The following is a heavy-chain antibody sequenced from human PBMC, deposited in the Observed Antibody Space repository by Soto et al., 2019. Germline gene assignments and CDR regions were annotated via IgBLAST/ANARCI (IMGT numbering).Heavy chain of an antibody. D-gene: IGHD6-19*01. CDR1: GYTFTSYA. J-gene: IGHJ6*02. Sequence: GASVKVSCKASGYTFTSYAMHWVRQAPRQRLEWMGWINAGNGNTKYSQKFQGRVTITRDTSASTAYMELSSLRSEDTAVYYCARVLAENYYYGMDVWGQGTTVTVSS. CDR2: INAGNGNT. CDR3: ARVLAENYYYGMDV. V-gene: IGHV1-3*01.